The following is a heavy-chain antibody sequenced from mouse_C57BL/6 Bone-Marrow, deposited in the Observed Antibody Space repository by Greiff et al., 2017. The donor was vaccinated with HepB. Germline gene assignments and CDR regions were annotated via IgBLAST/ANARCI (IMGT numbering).Heavy chain of an antibody. D-gene: IGHD1-1*01. Sequence: QVQLKESGPELVKPGASVKLSCKASGYTFTSYDINWVKQRPGQGLEWIGWIYPRDGSTKYNEKFKGKATLTVDTSSSTAYMELHSLTSEDSAVYFCARWVITTVVAPYGYFDVWGTGTTVTVSS. V-gene: IGHV1-85*01. CDR2: IYPRDGST. J-gene: IGHJ1*03. CDR3: ARWVITTVVAPYGYFDV. CDR1: GYTFTSYD.